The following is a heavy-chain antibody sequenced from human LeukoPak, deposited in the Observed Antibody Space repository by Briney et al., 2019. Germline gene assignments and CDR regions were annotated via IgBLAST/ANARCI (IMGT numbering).Heavy chain of an antibody. D-gene: IGHD6-19*01. CDR1: GFTFSNAW. Sequence: GGSLRLSCAASGFTFSNAWMSWVRQAPGKGLEWVGRIKSKTDGGTIDYAAPVKGRFTISRDDSKNTLFLQMNSLQTDDTAVYYCTKGQWLGYWGQGTLVTVSS. V-gene: IGHV3-15*01. CDR3: TKGQWLGY. J-gene: IGHJ4*02. CDR2: IKSKTDGGTI.